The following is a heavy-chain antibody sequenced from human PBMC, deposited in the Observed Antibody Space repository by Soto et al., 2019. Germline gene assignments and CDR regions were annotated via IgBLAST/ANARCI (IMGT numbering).Heavy chain of an antibody. CDR2: VSGYNGET. J-gene: IGHJ6*02. D-gene: IGHD4-17*01. Sequence: QVQLVQSGVEVKKPGASVKVSCKASGYTFTNYRISWVRQAPGHGLEWMGWVSGYNGETNYAQKMQGRVTMTRDTSTSTAYMELWGLRSDDTAVYYCARVGRHTVTTLSSRYYYYYLDVWGQGTTVTVSS. CDR3: ARVGRHTVTTLSSRYYYYYLDV. V-gene: IGHV1-18*04. CDR1: GYTFTNYR.